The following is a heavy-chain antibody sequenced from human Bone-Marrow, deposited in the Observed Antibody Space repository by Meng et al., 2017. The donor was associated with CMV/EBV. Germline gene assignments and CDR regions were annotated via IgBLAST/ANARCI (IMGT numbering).Heavy chain of an antibody. Sequence: ASVKVSCKASGYTFTDYYMHWVRQAPGQGLEWMGWINPYNGDTHYAQEFQGRVTMTRDTSISTAHMELSRLRYDDTAVYYCARVLSSWLDPWGQGTLVTVSS. J-gene: IGHJ5*02. D-gene: IGHD2/OR15-2a*01. CDR2: INPYNGDT. CDR1: GYTFTDYY. CDR3: ARVLSSWLDP. V-gene: IGHV1-2*02.